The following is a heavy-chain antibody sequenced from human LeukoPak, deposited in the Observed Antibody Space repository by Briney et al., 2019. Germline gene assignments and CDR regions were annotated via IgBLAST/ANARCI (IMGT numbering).Heavy chain of an antibody. CDR2: INHSGST. V-gene: IGHV4-34*01. J-gene: IGHJ4*02. Sequence: PSETLSLTCAVYGGSFSGYYWSWIRQPPGKGLEWIGEINHSGSTNYNPSLKSRVIISVDTSKNQFSLKLSSVTAADTAVYYCARDRWSSSWYDYWGQGTLVTVSS. CDR1: GGSFSGYY. CDR3: ARDRWSSSWYDY. D-gene: IGHD6-13*01.